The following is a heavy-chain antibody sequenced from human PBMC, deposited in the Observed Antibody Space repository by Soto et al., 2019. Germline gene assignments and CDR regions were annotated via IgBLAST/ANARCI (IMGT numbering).Heavy chain of an antibody. D-gene: IGHD4-17*01. CDR1: GGSFSGYY. J-gene: IGHJ4*02. CDR3: ARSATTVTILDY. CDR2: INHSGST. V-gene: IGHV4-34*01. Sequence: SETMSLTCAVYGGSFSGYYWTWIRQPPGKGLEWIGYINHSGSTNYNPSLKSRVTISVDTSKDQFSLKLSSVTAADTAVYYCARSATTVTILDYWGQGTLVTVSS.